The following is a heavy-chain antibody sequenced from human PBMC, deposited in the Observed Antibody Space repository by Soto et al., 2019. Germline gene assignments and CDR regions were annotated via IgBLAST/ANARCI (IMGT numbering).Heavy chain of an antibody. V-gene: IGHV5-10-1*01. CDR1: GYSFTSYW. Sequence: PGASLKISCKGSGYSFTSYWISWVRQMPGKGLEWMGRIDPSDSYTNYSPSFQGHVTISADKSISTAYLQWSSLKASDTAMYYCARDNGYYDSSGPAEIDYWGQGTLVTVSS. J-gene: IGHJ4*02. CDR3: ARDNGYYDSSGPAEIDY. CDR2: IDPSDSYT. D-gene: IGHD3-22*01.